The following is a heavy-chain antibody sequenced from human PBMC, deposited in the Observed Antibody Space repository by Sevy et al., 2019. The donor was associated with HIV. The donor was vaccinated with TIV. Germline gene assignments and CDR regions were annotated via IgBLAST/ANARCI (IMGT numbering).Heavy chain of an antibody. CDR3: AGVNYYGSGDADY. CDR2: ISWNSGSI. D-gene: IGHD3-10*01. Sequence: GGSLRLSCAASGFTLDDYAMHWVRQAPGKGLEWVSGISWNSGSIGYADSVKGRFTISRDNAKNSLYLQMNSLRAEDTALYYCAGVNYYGSGDADYWGQGTLVTVSS. CDR1: GFTLDDYA. J-gene: IGHJ4*02. V-gene: IGHV3-9*01.